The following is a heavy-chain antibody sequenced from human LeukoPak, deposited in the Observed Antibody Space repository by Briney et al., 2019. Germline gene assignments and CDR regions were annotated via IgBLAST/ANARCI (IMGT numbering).Heavy chain of an antibody. CDR1: GFTFSSYA. CDR2: ISSNGGST. CDR3: AKGGGDYNFYYYYYGTDV. V-gene: IGHV3-64*01. D-gene: IGHD4-17*01. J-gene: IGHJ6*02. Sequence: PGGSLRLSCAASGFTFSSYAMHWVRQAPGKGLEYVSAISSNGGSTYYANSVKGRFTISRDNSKNTLYLQMGSLRAEDTAVYYCAKGGGDYNFYYYYYGTDVWGQGTTVTVSS.